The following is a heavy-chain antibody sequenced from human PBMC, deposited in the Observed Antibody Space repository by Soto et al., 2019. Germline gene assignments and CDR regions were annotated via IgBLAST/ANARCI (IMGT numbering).Heavy chain of an antibody. CDR1: GFTFSSYA. Sequence: EVQLLESGGGLVQPGGSLRLSCAASGFTFSSYAMTWVRQAPGKGLEWVSAISGSGRSTYYAASVKGRFTISKDNSKNTLYLQMNSLRAEDTAVYYCAKDLQGGGRHDYWGQGTLVTVSS. J-gene: IGHJ4*02. CDR3: AKDLQGGGRHDY. V-gene: IGHV3-23*01. CDR2: ISGSGRST. D-gene: IGHD3-16*01.